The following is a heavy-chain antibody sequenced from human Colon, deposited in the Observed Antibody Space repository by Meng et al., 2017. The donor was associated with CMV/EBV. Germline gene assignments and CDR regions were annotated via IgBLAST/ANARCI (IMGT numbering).Heavy chain of an antibody. J-gene: IGHJ2*01. V-gene: IGHV1-2*02. D-gene: IGHD6-6*01. CDR2: INPHNGDT. CDR1: GYTFTGYY. Sequence: ASVKVSCKASGYTFTGYYMLWVRQAPGRGLEWMGWINPHNGDTYYPQKFQGRVTMTRDTSISTAYMELSRLRSDDTAVYYCARDPGQLVLYWYFDLWGRGTLVTVSS. CDR3: ARDPGQLVLYWYFDL.